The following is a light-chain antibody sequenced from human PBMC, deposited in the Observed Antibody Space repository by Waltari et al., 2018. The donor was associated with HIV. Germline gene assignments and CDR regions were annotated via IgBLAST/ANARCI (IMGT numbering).Light chain of an antibody. CDR1: SPNLGSNT. CDR3: AAWDGSLNGRVV. J-gene: IGLJ2*01. CDR2: SNN. Sequence: QSVLTQPPSASGTPGQRVTISCSGSSPNLGSNTVNWYQQLPGTAPKLLIYSNNQRPSGVPDRFSGSKSGTSASLAISGLQSEDEADYYCAAWDGSLNGRVVFGGGTKLTVL. V-gene: IGLV1-44*01.